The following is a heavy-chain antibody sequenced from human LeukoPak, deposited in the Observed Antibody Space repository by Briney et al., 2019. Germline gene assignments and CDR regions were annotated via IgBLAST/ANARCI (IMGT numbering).Heavy chain of an antibody. CDR2: IRSKAYGGTT. V-gene: IGHV3-49*04. D-gene: IGHD3-10*01. CDR1: GFTFGDYA. Sequence: GGSLRLSCTASGFTFGDYAMSWVRQAPGKGLEWVGFIRSKAYGGTTEYAASVKGRFTISRDDSKSIAYLQMNSLKTEDTAVYYCTRGLPGRGFGTRSPGALWGQGTMVTVSS. CDR3: TRGLPGRGFGTRSPGAL. J-gene: IGHJ3*01.